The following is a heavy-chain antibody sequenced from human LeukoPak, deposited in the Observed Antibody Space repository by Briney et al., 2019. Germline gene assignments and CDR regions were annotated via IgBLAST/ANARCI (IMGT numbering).Heavy chain of an antibody. CDR1: GYTFSDYT. J-gene: IGHJ4*02. CDR2: ISSGGSVM. Sequence: GGSLRLSCGASGYTFSDYTMNWVRQAPGKGPGWISYISSGGSVMHYADSVKGRFTISRDNVENSLYLQMNSLRVEDTAVYYCTRDLEYWDQGVLVTVSS. V-gene: IGHV3-48*01. CDR3: TRDLEY.